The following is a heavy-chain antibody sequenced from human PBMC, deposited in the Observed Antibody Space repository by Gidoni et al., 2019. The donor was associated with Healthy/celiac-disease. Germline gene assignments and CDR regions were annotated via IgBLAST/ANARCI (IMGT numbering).Heavy chain of an antibody. V-gene: IGHV3-21*01. J-gene: IGHJ4*02. CDR1: GFTFSSYS. CDR2: ISSSSSYI. D-gene: IGHD6-6*01. Sequence: EVQPVESGGGLVKPGGSLRLSCSASGFTFSSYSMNWVRQAPGKGLEWVSSISSSSSYIYYADSVKGRFTISRDNAKNSLYLQMNSLRAEDTAVYYCARGSSSSGFGADYWGQGTLVTVSS. CDR3: ARGSSSSGFGADY.